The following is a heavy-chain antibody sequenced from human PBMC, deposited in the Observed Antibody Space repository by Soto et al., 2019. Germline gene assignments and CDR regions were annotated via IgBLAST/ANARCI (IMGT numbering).Heavy chain of an antibody. V-gene: IGHV2-5*02. J-gene: IGHJ5*02. CDR3: AHSTYDFWSGYGGGWFDP. D-gene: IGHD3-3*01. Sequence: GLDLEWLALIYWDDDKRYSPSLKSRLTITKDTSKNQVVLTMTNMDPVDTATYYCAHSTYDFWSGYGGGWFDPWGQGTLVTVSS. CDR2: IYWDDDK.